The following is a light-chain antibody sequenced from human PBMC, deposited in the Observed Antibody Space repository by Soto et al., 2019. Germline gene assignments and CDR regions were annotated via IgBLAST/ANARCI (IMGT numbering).Light chain of an antibody. J-gene: IGLJ1*01. CDR2: DVS. V-gene: IGLV2-11*01. CDR3: CSYAGRYTYV. CDR1: SSDVGGYNY. Sequence: QSVLTQPRSVSGSPGQSVTISCTGTSSDVGGYNYVSWYQQHPGKAPKLMVYDVSKRPSGVPDRFSGSKSGNTASLTISGLQAEDEAEYYCCSYAGRYTYVFGTGTQLTVL.